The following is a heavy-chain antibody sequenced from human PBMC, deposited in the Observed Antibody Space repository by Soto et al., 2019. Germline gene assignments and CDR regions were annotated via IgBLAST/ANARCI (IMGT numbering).Heavy chain of an antibody. CDR1: GGSISSFY. D-gene: IGHD1-26*01. CDR3: ARDRIVGTSYFDY. CDR2: IYSSGTT. V-gene: IGHV4-4*07. J-gene: IGHJ4*02. Sequence: SETLSLTCTASGGSISSFYWSWIRQPAGKGLEWIGRIYSSGTTNYNPSLKSRVTMSVDTSKNQVSLKLSSVTAADTAVYYCARDRIVGTSYFDYWGQGTLVTVSS.